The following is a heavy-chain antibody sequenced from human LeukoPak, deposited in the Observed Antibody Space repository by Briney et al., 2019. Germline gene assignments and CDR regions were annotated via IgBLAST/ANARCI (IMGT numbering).Heavy chain of an antibody. CDR2: THPDGAT. Sequence: GGSLRLSCTCYEFAVSANYMSWVRQAPGKGLEWVSFTHPDGATSCAESVKGRFIISRDNSNNTLYLQINSLRVEDTAVYYCTKATFDHWGQGTMVVVSS. CDR1: EFAVSANY. V-gene: IGHV3-53*01. CDR3: TKATFDH. J-gene: IGHJ3*01. D-gene: IGHD5-12*01.